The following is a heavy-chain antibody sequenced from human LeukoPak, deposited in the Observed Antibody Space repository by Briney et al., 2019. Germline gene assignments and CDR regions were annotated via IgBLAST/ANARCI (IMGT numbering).Heavy chain of an antibody. Sequence: PSETLSLTCTVSGGSISSSSYYWGWIRQAPGKGLEWIGTIYHSGSTYYNPSFKSRVTISVDTSKNQFSLRLSSVTAADTAVYYCARRGGYYGSGGNWFGPWGQGTLVTVSS. J-gene: IGHJ5*02. CDR2: IYHSGST. V-gene: IGHV4-39*01. CDR1: GGSISSSSYY. D-gene: IGHD3-10*01. CDR3: ARRGGYYGSGGNWFGP.